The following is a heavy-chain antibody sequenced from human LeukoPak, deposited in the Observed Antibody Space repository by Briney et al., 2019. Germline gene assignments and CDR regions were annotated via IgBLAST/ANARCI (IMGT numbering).Heavy chain of an antibody. CDR2: IWFDGSNK. V-gene: IGHV3-33*01. D-gene: IGHD2-2*01. CDR3: ARDPSYCSSTNCYVGSPLYYYYPMDV. Sequence: GGSLRLSCAASGFTFSTSGMHWVRQAPGKGLEWVAVIWFDGSNKHYADPVKGRFSISRDNSENTLYLQMNSLRAEDTAVYYCARDPSYCSSTNCYVGSPLYYYYPMDVWGQGTTVTVSS. J-gene: IGHJ6*02. CDR1: GFTFSTSG.